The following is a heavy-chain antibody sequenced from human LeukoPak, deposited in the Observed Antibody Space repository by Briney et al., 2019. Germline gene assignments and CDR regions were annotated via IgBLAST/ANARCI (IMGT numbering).Heavy chain of an antibody. Sequence: SETLSLTCTVSGGSISSYYWSWIRQPPGKGLEWIGYIYYSGSTNYNPSLKSRVTISVDTSKNQFSLKLSSVTAADTAVYYCARDPGSTQTLHDAFDIWGQGTMVTVSS. V-gene: IGHV4-59*01. CDR1: GGSISSYY. CDR3: ARDPGSTQTLHDAFDI. D-gene: IGHD1-26*01. J-gene: IGHJ3*02. CDR2: IYYSGST.